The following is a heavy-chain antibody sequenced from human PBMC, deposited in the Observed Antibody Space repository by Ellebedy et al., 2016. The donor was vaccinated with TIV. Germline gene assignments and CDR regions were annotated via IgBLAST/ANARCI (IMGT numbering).Heavy chain of an antibody. J-gene: IGHJ5*02. CDR2: ISLSGST. CDR1: GGSISSSNW. CDR3: ATSPGFWKLDP. D-gene: IGHD3-3*01. Sequence: SETLSLTXAVSGGSISSSNWWSWVRQPPGKGLEWIGEISLSGSTKYKPSLKSRVTISLDKSNNQFSLNLYSVTAADTAVYYCATSPGFWKLDPWGQGTLVTVSS. V-gene: IGHV4-4*02.